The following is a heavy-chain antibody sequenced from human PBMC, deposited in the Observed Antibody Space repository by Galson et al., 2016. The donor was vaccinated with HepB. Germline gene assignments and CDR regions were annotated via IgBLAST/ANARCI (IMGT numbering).Heavy chain of an antibody. CDR2: INQDGSEK. D-gene: IGHD6-13*01. CDR1: GFTFSSYW. Sequence: SLRLSCAGSGFTFSSYWMTWVRQAPGKGLEWVANINQDGSEKNYMDSVRGRFTISRDNAKNSLYLQMNSLRAEDTAVYYCARGHSGTWYEYYNYYYMDVWGKGTTVTVSS. CDR3: ARGHSGTWYEYYNYYYMDV. V-gene: IGHV3-7*01. J-gene: IGHJ6*03.